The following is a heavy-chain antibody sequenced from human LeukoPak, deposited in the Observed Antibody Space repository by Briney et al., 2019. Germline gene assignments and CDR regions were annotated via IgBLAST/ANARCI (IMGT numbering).Heavy chain of an antibody. CDR2: INPNSGGT. J-gene: IGHJ5*02. D-gene: IGHD5-18*01. Sequence: ASVTVSCKASGYTFTGYYMHWVRQAPGQGLEWMGWINPNSGGTNYAQKFQGRVTMTRDTSISTAYMELSRLRSDDTAVYYCARLRTPIQLWSKAPNKYNWFDPWGQGTLVTVSS. V-gene: IGHV1-2*02. CDR1: GYTFTGYY. CDR3: ARLRTPIQLWSKAPNKYNWFDP.